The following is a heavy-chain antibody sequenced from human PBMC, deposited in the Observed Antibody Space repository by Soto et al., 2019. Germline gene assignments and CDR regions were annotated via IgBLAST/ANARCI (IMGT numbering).Heavy chain of an antibody. CDR2: INPNSGGT. V-gene: IGHV1-2*02. D-gene: IGHD4-17*01. CDR3: ARDYGDAFDI. CDR1: GYTFTGYY. J-gene: IGHJ3*02. Sequence: ASVKVSCKASGYTFTGYYMHWVRQAPGQGLEWMGWINPNSGGTNYAQEFRGRVTLTRDTSISTAYMELSRLRSDDTGLYYCARDYGDAFDIWGPGTMVTVSS.